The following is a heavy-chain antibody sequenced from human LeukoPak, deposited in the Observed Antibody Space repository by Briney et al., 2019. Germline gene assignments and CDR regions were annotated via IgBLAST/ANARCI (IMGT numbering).Heavy chain of an antibody. CDR2: TSGSGGST. Sequence: VRTLRLSSAPSRFTFSSYAMSWVREGPGRGLGWGSATSGSGGSTYYADSVKGQFTLSRDNSKNTLYLQMNSLIAEDTAVYYCWKDRFNSYGYYYWGQGTLVIVSS. J-gene: IGHJ4*02. V-gene: IGHV3-23*01. CDR1: RFTFSSYA. CDR3: WKDRFNSYGYYY. D-gene: IGHD5-18*01.